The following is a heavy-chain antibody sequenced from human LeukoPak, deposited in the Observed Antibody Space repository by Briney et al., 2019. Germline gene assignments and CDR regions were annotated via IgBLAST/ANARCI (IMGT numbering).Heavy chain of an antibody. CDR1: GFTFSSYS. CDR3: ARTVQGAGTKTYYFDY. CDR2: ISSSSSTI. J-gene: IGHJ4*02. Sequence: GGSLRLSCAASGFTFSSYSMNWVRQAPGKGLEWVSYISSSSSTIYYADSVKGRFTISRDNAKNSLYLQMNSLRAEDTAVYYCARTVQGAGTKTYYFDYWGQGSLVTVSS. V-gene: IGHV3-48*01. D-gene: IGHD6-19*01.